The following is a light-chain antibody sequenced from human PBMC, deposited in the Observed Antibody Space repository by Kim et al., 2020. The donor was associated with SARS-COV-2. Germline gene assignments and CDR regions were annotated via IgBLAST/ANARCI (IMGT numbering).Light chain of an antibody. CDR1: SGSIANNY. CDR2: EDD. Sequence: NFMLTQPHSVSESPGKTVTISCTRSSGSIANNYVHWYQQCPGSCPTTVIYEDDQRPSGVPHRFSGSIDISSNSASLTISGLRTEDEADYYCQSYDSSDLWVFGGGTKLTVL. V-gene: IGLV6-57*01. CDR3: QSYDSSDLWV. J-gene: IGLJ3*02.